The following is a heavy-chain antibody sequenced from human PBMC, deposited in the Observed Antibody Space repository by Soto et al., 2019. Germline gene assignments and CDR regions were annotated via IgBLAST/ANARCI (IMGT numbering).Heavy chain of an antibody. D-gene: IGHD6-6*01. J-gene: IGHJ5*02. V-gene: IGHV1-18*01. CDR3: ARAWSGSSPNNWFYP. Sequence: ASVKVSCKASGYTFTSYGISWVRQAPGQGLEWMGWISAYNGNTNYAQKLQGGVTMTTDTSTSTAYMELRSLRSGDTAVYYCARAWSGSSPNNWFYPWGQGTLVTVSS. CDR1: GYTFTSYG. CDR2: ISAYNGNT.